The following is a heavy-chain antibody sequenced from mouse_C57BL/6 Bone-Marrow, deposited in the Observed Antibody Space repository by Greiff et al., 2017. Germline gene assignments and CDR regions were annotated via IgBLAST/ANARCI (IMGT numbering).Heavy chain of an antibody. CDR3: ARPYYYGSSYGFDY. D-gene: IGHD1-1*01. CDR1: GFTFSDYG. J-gene: IGHJ2*01. CDR2: ISSGSSTI. Sequence: EVQLVESGGGLVKPGGSLKLSCAASGFTFSDYGMHWVRQAPEKGLEWVAYISSGSSTIYYADTVKGRFTISRDNAKNTLFLQMTSLRSEDTAMYYCARPYYYGSSYGFDYWGQGTTLTVSS. V-gene: IGHV5-17*01.